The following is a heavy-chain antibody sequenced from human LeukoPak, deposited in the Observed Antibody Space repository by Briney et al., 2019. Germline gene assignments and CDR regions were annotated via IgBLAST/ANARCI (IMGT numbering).Heavy chain of an antibody. CDR1: GXTFSSYA. CDR2: ISASGGT. V-gene: IGHV4-4*08. D-gene: IGHD6-19*01. J-gene: IGHJ5*02. Sequence: GSLRLSCAASGXTFSSYAMSWVRQAPGKGLEWIADISASGGTNYNPSLESRVTVSIDSSKNQFSLKLSSVTAADTAVFYCARSPHNSAWYEKWFDPWGQGTLVTVSS. CDR3: ARSPHNSAWYEKWFDP.